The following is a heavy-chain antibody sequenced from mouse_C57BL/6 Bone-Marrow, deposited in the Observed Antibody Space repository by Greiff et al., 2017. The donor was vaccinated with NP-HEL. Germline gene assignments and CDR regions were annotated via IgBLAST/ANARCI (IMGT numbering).Heavy chain of an antibody. Sequence: VQLQQSGPELVKPGASVKISCKASGYTFTDYYMNWVKQSHGKSLEWIGDINPNNGGTSYNQKFKGKATLTVDKSSSTAYMELRSLTSEDSAVYYCARRLTVDYWGQGTTLTVSS. J-gene: IGHJ2*01. D-gene: IGHD4-1*01. CDR1: GYTFTDYY. CDR3: ARRLTVDY. V-gene: IGHV1-26*01. CDR2: INPNNGGT.